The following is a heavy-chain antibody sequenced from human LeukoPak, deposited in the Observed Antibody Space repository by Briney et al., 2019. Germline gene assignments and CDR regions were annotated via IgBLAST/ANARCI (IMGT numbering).Heavy chain of an antibody. J-gene: IGHJ4*02. Sequence: ASVKVSCKASGYTFTNYAINWVRQAPGQGLECMGWINTNTGNPMYAQGFTGRFVFSLDTSVSTAYLQISSLKAEDTAVYFCARPGRGGIYFFDFWGQGTLVTVSS. D-gene: IGHD2-21*01. CDR3: ARPGRGGIYFFDF. CDR2: INTNTGNP. CDR1: GYTFTNYA. V-gene: IGHV7-4-1*02.